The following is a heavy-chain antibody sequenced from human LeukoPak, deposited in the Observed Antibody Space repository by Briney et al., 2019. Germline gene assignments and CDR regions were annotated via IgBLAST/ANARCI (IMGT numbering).Heavy chain of an antibody. V-gene: IGHV3-7*03. J-gene: IGHJ4*02. CDR1: GFTFSSDW. D-gene: IGHD3-22*01. CDR2: INPDGSEK. Sequence: PGGSLRLSCAVSGFTFSSDWMIWVRQAPGKGLEWVANINPDGSEKNYVDSVRGRFTISRDNAKNSLDLQMNSLRAEDTAMYYCARRAGDYSHPYDYWGQGTLVTVSS. CDR3: ARRAGDYSHPYDY.